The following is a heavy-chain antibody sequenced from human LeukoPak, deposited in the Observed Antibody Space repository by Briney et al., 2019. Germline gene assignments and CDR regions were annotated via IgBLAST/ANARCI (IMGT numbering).Heavy chain of an antibody. CDR1: GGTFSSYA. J-gene: IGHJ4*02. V-gene: IGHV1-69*05. CDR3: AGGDVDTAMAADQFDY. D-gene: IGHD5-18*01. CDR2: IIPIFGTA. Sequence: GASVKVSCKASGGTFSSYAISWVRPAPGQGLEWMGGIIPIFGTANYAQKFQGRVTITTDESTSTAYMELSSLRSEDTAVYYCAGGDVDTAMAADQFDYWGQGTLVTVSS.